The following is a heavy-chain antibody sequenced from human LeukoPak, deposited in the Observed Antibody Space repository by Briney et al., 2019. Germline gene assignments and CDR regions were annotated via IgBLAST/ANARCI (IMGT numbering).Heavy chain of an antibody. CDR2: LFYSGST. Sequence: SETLSLTCTVSGGSISSYYXSWIXXPPGXGLEWIAYLFYSGSTDYNPSLESRVTISVDTSKNQFSLKLRSVTAADTAVYYCATVAVIRGVTYFDYWGQGTLVTVSS. D-gene: IGHD3-10*01. CDR1: GGSISSYY. V-gene: IGHV4-59*01. J-gene: IGHJ4*02. CDR3: ATVAVIRGVTYFDY.